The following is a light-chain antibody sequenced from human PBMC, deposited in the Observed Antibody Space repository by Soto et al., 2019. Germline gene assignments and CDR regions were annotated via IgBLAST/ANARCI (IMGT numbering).Light chain of an antibody. CDR3: QQRSNSPWT. J-gene: IGKJ1*01. V-gene: IGKV3-11*01. Sequence: EIVLTQTPATLSLSPGERATLSCRASQSVSSYLAWYQQKPGQAPRLLIYDASNRATGIPARFSGSGSGTDVTLTISSLEPEDFAVYYCQQRSNSPWTFGQGTKVEIK. CDR1: QSVSSY. CDR2: DAS.